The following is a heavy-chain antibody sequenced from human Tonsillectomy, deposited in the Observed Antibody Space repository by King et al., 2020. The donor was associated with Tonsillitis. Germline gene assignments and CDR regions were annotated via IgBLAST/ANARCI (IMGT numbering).Heavy chain of an antibody. J-gene: IGHJ4*02. CDR3: ARVFITMVRGVIIDY. D-gene: IGHD3-10*01. CDR1: CGSISSGDYY. V-gene: IGHV4-30-4*01. Sequence: MQLQESGPGLVKPSQTLSLTCTVSCGSISSGDYYWRWIRPPPGKGLEGIGYIYYSGSTYHHPSLRSRVTISVDTSKNQFSLKLSSVTAADTAVYYCARVFITMVRGVIIDYWGQGTLVTVSS. CDR2: IYYSGST.